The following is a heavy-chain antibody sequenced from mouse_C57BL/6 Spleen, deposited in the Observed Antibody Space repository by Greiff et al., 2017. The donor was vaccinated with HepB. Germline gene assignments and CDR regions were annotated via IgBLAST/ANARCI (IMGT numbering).Heavy chain of an antibody. CDR1: GYAFSSSW. V-gene: IGHV1-82*01. CDR3: VRASYYYDAMDY. D-gene: IGHD1-1*01. CDR2: IYPGDGDT. Sequence: QVQLKESGPELVKPGASVKISCKASGYAFSSSWMNWVKQRPGKGLEWIGRIYPGDGDTNYNGKFKGKATLTADKSSSTAYMQLSSLTSEDSAVYFCVRASYYYDAMDYWGQGTSVTVSS. J-gene: IGHJ4*01.